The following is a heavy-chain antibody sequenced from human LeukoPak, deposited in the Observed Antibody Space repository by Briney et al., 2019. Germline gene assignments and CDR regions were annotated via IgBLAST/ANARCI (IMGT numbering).Heavy chain of an antibody. Sequence: GGSLRLSCAASGFPFSKTWMNWARQAPGKGLEWVGRIKSKNDGGTTDYAAPVKGRFTISRDDSKNTLYLQMNSLRAEDTAVYYCARYHGAANDALDIWGQGTMVTVSS. D-gene: IGHD2-15*01. CDR3: ARYHGAANDALDI. J-gene: IGHJ3*02. V-gene: IGHV3-15*07. CDR1: GFPFSKTW. CDR2: IKSKNDGGTT.